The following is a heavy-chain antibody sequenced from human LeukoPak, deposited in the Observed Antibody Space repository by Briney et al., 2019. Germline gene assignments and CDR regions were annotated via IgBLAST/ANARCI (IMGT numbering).Heavy chain of an antibody. Sequence: GGSLRLSCAASGFTLSDYYMSWIRQAPGKGLEWVSYISSSYTNYADSVKGRFTISRDNAKNSLYLQMNSLRAEDTAVYYCARGYGDYEGDAPLDYWGQGTLVTVSS. V-gene: IGHV3-11*06. CDR2: ISSSYT. CDR3: ARGYGDYEGDAPLDY. D-gene: IGHD4-17*01. CDR1: GFTLSDYY. J-gene: IGHJ4*02.